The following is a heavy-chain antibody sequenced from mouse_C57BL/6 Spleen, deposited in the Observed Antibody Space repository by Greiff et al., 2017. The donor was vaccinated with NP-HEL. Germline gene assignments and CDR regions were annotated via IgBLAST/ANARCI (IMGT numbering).Heavy chain of an antibody. Sequence: VKLMESGPELVKPGASVKISCKASGYAFSSSWMNWVKQRPGKGLEWIGQIYPGDGDTNYNGKFKGKATLTADKSSSTAYMQLSSLTSEDSAVYFCARGVLGLDYWGQGTTLTVSS. J-gene: IGHJ2*01. CDR3: ARGVLGLDY. V-gene: IGHV1-82*01. CDR1: GYAFSSSW. CDR2: IYPGDGDT.